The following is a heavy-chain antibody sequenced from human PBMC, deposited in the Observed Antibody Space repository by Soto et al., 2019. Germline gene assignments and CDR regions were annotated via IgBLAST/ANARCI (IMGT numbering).Heavy chain of an antibody. J-gene: IGHJ4*02. V-gene: IGHV4-34*01. D-gene: IGHD6-6*01. CDR1: GGSFSGYD. CDR2: INHSGSS. CDR3: ARSSIEPRVFMSPFDS. Sequence: SETLSLTCAVYGGSFSGYDCTWIRQPPGTGLEWIGEINHSGSSNYNPSLKSRVTISVDTSKNQFSLKLSSVTAADTAVYYCARSSIEPRVFMSPFDSWGQGNLVTVSS.